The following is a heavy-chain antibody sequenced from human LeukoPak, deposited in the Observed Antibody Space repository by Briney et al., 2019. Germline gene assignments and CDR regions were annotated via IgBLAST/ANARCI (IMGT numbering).Heavy chain of an antibody. V-gene: IGHV1-18*01. CDR1: GYTFTSYG. J-gene: IGHJ4*02. CDR3: ARGHGGNDY. CDR2: ISAYNGNT. Sequence: GASVKVSCKASGYTFTSYGISWVRQAPGQGLEWMGWISAYNGNTNYAQKLQGRVTITADKSTSTAYMELSSLRSEDTAVYYCARGHGGNDYWGQGTLVTVSS. D-gene: IGHD4-23*01.